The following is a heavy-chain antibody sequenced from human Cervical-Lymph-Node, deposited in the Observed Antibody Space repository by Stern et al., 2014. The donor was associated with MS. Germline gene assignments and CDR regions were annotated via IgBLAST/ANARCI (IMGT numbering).Heavy chain of an antibody. CDR3: ATPSTVIVGGMDV. CDR2: LIPIFGTP. V-gene: IGHV1-69*01. CDR1: GGTFTTQA. D-gene: IGHD4-17*01. Sequence: VHLVESGAEVKKPGSSVKVSCKTSGGTFTTQAINWVRQAPGQGLEWVGGLIPIFGTPNYAQKVQDRVTITADESTSTAYMDLSSLRSEDTAVYYCATPSTVIVGGMDVWGQGTTVTVSS. J-gene: IGHJ6*02.